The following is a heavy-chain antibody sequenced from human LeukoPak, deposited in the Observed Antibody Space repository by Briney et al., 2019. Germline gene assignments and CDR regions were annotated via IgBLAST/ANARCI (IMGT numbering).Heavy chain of an antibody. CDR1: GGSISSYY. CDR3: ARLASGSYGPLTPFDY. D-gene: IGHD1-26*01. J-gene: IGHJ4*02. V-gene: IGHV4-59*08. CDR2: IYYSVST. Sequence: KPSEALSLTCTVSGGSISSYYWSWIRQPPGKGLEWIGNIYYSVSTNYNPSLKSRVTISVDTSKNQFSLRLSSVTAADTAVYYSARLASGSYGPLTPFDYWGQGTLVTVSS.